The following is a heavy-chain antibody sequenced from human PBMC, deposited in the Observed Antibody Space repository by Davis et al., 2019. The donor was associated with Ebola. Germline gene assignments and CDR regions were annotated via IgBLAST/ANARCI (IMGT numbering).Heavy chain of an antibody. V-gene: IGHV3-7*01. J-gene: IGHJ4*02. Sequence: PGGSLRLSCAGSGITLRSYWMHWVRQAPGKGLEWVASIKDDGSVKYYVDSVKGRFTISRDSAENSLYLQMNSLRAEDTAVYYCARGRYDFLSGYGYYFDYWGQGTLVTVSS. CDR3: ARGRYDFLSGYGYYFDY. CDR2: IKDDGSVK. CDR1: GITLRSYW. D-gene: IGHD3-3*01.